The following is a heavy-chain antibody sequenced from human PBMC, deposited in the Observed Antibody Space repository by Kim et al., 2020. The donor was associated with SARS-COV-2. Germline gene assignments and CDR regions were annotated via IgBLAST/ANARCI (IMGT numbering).Heavy chain of an antibody. V-gene: IGHV4-39*07. CDR2: IYYSGST. Sequence: SETLSLTCTVSGGSISSSSYYWGWIRQPPGKGLEWIGSIYYSGSTYYNPSLKSRVTISVDTSKNQFSLKLSSVTAADTAVYYCARDHRVKYYDSSGYYSYWGQGTLVTVSS. CDR1: GGSISSSSYY. D-gene: IGHD3-22*01. CDR3: ARDHRVKYYDSSGYYSY. J-gene: IGHJ4*02.